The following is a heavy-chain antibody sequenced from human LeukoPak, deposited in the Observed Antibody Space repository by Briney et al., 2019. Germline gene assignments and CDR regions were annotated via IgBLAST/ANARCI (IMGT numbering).Heavy chain of an antibody. J-gene: IGHJ6*03. CDR3: ARDGSVSGSYYYYYMDV. V-gene: IGHV1-2*02. CDR2: INPNSGGT. Sequence: ASVKVSCKASGYTFTGYYMHWVRQAPGQGLEWMGWINPNSGGTNYAQKFQGRVTMTRDTSISTAYMELSRLRSDDTAVYYCARDGSVSGSYYYYYMDVWGKGTTVTVSS. D-gene: IGHD1-26*01. CDR1: GYTFTGYY.